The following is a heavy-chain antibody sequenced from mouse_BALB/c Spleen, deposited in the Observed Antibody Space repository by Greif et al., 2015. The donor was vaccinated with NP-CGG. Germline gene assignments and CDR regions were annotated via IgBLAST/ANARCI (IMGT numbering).Heavy chain of an antibody. CDR3: TRSRGPANWEH. Sequence: VQLQQSGAELVRPGASVKLSCKASGYTFTSYWINWAKQRPGQGLEWIGNIYPSDSYTNYNQKFKDKATLTVDKSSSTAYMQLSSPTSEDSAVYYCTRSRGPANWEHWGQGTTLTVSS. D-gene: IGHD4-1*01. J-gene: IGHJ2*01. CDR1: GYTFTSYW. V-gene: IGHV1-69*02. CDR2: IYPSDSYT.